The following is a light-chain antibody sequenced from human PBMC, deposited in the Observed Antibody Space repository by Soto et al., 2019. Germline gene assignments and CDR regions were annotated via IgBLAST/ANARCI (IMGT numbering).Light chain of an antibody. Sequence: DIKMTQSPSTLSASIGDRVTVTCRASQTIGSWLAWYQQKPGKAPKLLIYKASTLKSGVPSRFSGSGSGTEFTLTISSLQPDDFATYYCQHYNSYSEAFGQGTKVDI. J-gene: IGKJ1*01. CDR2: KAS. V-gene: IGKV1-5*03. CDR3: QHYNSYSEA. CDR1: QTIGSW.